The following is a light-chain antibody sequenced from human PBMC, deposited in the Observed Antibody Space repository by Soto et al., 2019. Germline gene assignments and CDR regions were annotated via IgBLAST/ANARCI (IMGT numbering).Light chain of an antibody. CDR3: QQTYTTRALT. J-gene: IGKJ4*01. Sequence: DIQMTQSPSTLSGSVGASVTITCRASQTISSWLAWYQQKPGKAPKLLIYAASSLQSGVPSRFSGSESGTDFTLTINSLQPDDSAIYYCQQTYTTRALTFGGGTKVDIK. CDR1: QTISSW. V-gene: IGKV1-39*01. CDR2: AAS.